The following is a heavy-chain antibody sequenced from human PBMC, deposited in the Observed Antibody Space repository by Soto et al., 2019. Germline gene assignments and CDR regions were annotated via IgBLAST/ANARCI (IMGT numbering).Heavy chain of an antibody. CDR1: GFTFSTYW. CDR3: ARGGRRSGSYADAFDI. D-gene: IGHD1-26*01. J-gene: IGHJ3*02. CDR2: IKQDGSEK. Sequence: GGSLRLSCAASGFTFSTYWMSWVRQAPGKGLEWVANIKQDGSEKYYVDSVKGRFTISRDNAKNSLYLQMNSLRDDDTAVYYCARGGRRSGSYADAFDIWGKGTMVTVSS. V-gene: IGHV3-7*03.